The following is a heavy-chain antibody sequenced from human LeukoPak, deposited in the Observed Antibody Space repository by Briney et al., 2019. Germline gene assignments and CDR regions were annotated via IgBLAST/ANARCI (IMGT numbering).Heavy chain of an antibody. J-gene: IGHJ5*02. CDR3: ARHDSYSSVNWFDP. V-gene: IGHV4-39*01. Sequence: SETLSLTCTVSGGSISSSSYYWGWIRQPPGKGLEWIGSIYYSGSTYYNPALKSRVTISVDTSKNQVSLDLGYVAGADTAVYYCARHDSYSSVNWFDPWGQGTLVTVSS. D-gene: IGHD3-10*01. CDR1: GGSISSSSYY. CDR2: IYYSGST.